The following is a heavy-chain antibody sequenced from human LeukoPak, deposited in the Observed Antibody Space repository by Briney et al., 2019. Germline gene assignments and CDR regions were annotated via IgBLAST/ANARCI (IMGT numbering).Heavy chain of an antibody. D-gene: IGHD4-17*01. Sequence: SETLSLTCAVSGASISGYYWSWIRQPPGKSLEFIGYIFYTGSTNYNPSLKGRVTMSVDTSKNQFSLKLNSVTAADTAVYYCARHQSYGDYALDYWGQGTLVTVSS. CDR1: GASISGYY. CDR2: IFYTGST. J-gene: IGHJ4*02. CDR3: ARHQSYGDYALDY. V-gene: IGHV4-59*08.